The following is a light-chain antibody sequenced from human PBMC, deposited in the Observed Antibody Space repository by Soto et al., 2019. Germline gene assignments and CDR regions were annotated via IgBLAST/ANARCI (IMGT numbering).Light chain of an antibody. J-gene: IGLJ2*01. CDR2: EVS. Sequence: QSVLTQPASVSGSPGQSITISCTGTSNDVGGYAYVSWYQQYPGKAPKLVISEVSNRPSGFSHRFSGSRSGNTASLTISGLRAEDEADYYCSSYTSSTTPVFGGGTKVTVL. CDR1: SNDVGGYAY. CDR3: SSYTSSTTPV. V-gene: IGLV2-14*01.